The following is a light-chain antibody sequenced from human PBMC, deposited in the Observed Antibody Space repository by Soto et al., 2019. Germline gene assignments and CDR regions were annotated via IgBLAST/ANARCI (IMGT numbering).Light chain of an antibody. CDR2: LNSDGSH. Sequence: QLVLTQSPSASASLGASVKLTCTLNSGHSSYAIAWHQQQPEKGPRYLMKLNSDGSHSKGDGIPDRFSGSSSGAERYLTISSLQSEDEADYYCQTWGTGIDVVFGGGTMLTVL. V-gene: IGLV4-69*01. J-gene: IGLJ2*01. CDR3: QTWGTGIDVV. CDR1: SGHSSYA.